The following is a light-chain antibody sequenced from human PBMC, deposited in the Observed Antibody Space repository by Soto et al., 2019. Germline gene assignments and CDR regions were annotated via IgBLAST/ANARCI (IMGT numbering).Light chain of an antibody. Sequence: EIVLTQSPATLSLSPGERATLSCRASQSVSSYLAWYQQKPGQAPRLLIYGASSRATGIPDRFSGSGSGTDFTLTISRLEPADFAVYYCQQYGSSPWTFGQGTKVEVK. J-gene: IGKJ1*01. CDR1: QSVSSY. CDR3: QQYGSSPWT. V-gene: IGKV3-20*01. CDR2: GAS.